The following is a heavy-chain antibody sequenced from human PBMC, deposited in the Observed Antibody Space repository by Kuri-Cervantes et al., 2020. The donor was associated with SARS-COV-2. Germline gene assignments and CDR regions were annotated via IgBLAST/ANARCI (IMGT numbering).Heavy chain of an antibody. CDR3: AKGISWFGELNIGVPYYYGMDV. CDR2: ISGSGGST. J-gene: IGHJ6*02. Sequence: GGSLRLSCAASGFTFSSYAMSWVRQAPGKGLEWVSAISGSGGSTYYADSVEGRFTISRDNSKNTLYLQMNSLRAEDTAVYYCAKGISWFGELNIGVPYYYGMDVWGQGTTVTVSS. CDR1: GFTFSSYA. V-gene: IGHV3-23*01. D-gene: IGHD3-10*01.